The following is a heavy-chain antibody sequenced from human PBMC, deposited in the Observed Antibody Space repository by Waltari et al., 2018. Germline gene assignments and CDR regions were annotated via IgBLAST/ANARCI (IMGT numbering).Heavy chain of an antibody. D-gene: IGHD6-13*01. CDR1: GDAISGFY. V-gene: IGHV4-59*01. CDR3: ARGHSTRWYLDS. CDR2: IFYSGTT. Sequence: VQLQESAPGLVKPSETLSLTCIVSGDAISGFYWSWFRQPPGKGLVWVGYIFYSGTTNYNPSLKSRVTISIETSNNQFSLNLRSVTAADTAVYYCARGHSTRWYLDSWGQGTLVSVSS. J-gene: IGHJ4*02.